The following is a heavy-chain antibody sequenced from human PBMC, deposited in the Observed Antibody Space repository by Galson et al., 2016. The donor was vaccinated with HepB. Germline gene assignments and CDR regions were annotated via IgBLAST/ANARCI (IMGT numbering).Heavy chain of an antibody. CDR3: ARDGGSRRWPLDYYYGMDG. J-gene: IGHJ6*04. V-gene: IGHV3-30-3*01. CDR2: ISYDGSNK. Sequence: SLRLSCAASGFTFSSYAMHWVRQAPGKGLAWVAVISYDGSNKYYADSVKGRFTISRDNSKNTLYLQMNSLRAEDTAVYYCARDGGSRRWPLDYYYGMDGWCKGTTVTVSS. D-gene: IGHD4-23*01. CDR1: GFTFSSYA.